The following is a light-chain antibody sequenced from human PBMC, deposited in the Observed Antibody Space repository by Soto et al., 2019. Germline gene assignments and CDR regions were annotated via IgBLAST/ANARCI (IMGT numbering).Light chain of an antibody. V-gene: IGKV1-39*01. CDR3: QQCFSIPPT. CDR1: HSIDNY. Sequence: DIQMTQSPSSLSASVGDRITITCRASHSIDNYLSWYQLKPGKAPRLLIYAASNLQRGVPSRFTGSGSGTDFTLTINNLQPDDFAVYYCQQCFSIPPTFGHGTKVAIK. J-gene: IGKJ1*01. CDR2: AAS.